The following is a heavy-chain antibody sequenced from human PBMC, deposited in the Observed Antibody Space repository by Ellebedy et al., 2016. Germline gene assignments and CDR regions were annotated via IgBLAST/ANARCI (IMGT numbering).Heavy chain of an antibody. J-gene: IGHJ3*01. CDR1: GFTFSSST. CDR2: ISFDGRAV. Sequence: GGSLRLSXAASGFTFSSSTMHWVRQAPGWGLDWVAGISFDGRAVHYADSVKGRFTISRDNSKNTLSLQMNSLRGEDSATYYCARGPYSSGHCDAFDVWGRGTTVTVSS. D-gene: IGHD6-19*01. CDR3: ARGPYSSGHCDAFDV. V-gene: IGHV3-30*04.